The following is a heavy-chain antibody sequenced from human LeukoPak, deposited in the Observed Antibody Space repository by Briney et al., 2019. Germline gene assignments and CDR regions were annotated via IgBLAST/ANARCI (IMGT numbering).Heavy chain of an antibody. CDR2: ISTSNSTI. J-gene: IGHJ4*02. Sequence: GGSLRLSCAASGFTFSSYSMNWVRQAPGEGMEWVSYISTSNSTIYYADSVKGRFTISRDNAKNSLYLQMNSLRDEDTAVYYCARDYRSSSGCTVDYWDQGTLVTVSS. D-gene: IGHD3-22*01. V-gene: IGHV3-48*02. CDR1: GFTFSSYS. CDR3: ARDYRSSSGCTVDY.